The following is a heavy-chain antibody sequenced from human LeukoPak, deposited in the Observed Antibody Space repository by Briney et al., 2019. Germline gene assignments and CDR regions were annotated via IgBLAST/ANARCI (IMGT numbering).Heavy chain of an antibody. V-gene: IGHV4-4*09. Sequence: SETLSLTCTVSGGSISSYYWSWIRQPPGKGLEWIGYIYTSGSTNYNPSLKSRVTISVDTSKNQFSLKLSSVTAADTAVYYCAHTRVFCSSTSCSTSLYYYYYMDVWGKGTTVTVSS. J-gene: IGHJ6*03. D-gene: IGHD2-2*01. CDR3: AHTRVFCSSTSCSTSLYYYYYMDV. CDR2: IYTSGST. CDR1: GGSISSYY.